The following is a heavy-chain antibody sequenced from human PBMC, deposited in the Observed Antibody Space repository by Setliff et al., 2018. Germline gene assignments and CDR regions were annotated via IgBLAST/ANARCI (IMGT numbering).Heavy chain of an antibody. D-gene: IGHD2-2*01. CDR2: IYPGDSDT. Sequence: GESLKISCKDSGYKFSISWIGWVRQMPGKGLEWMGVIYPGDSDTRYSPSFQGQVTISADKSINTAYLQWSSLKASDTAIYYCTRHEDRNKCTSSSCYRENDAFDVWGQGAMVTVSS. J-gene: IGHJ3*01. V-gene: IGHV5-51*01. CDR1: GYKFSISW. CDR3: TRHEDRNKCTSSSCYRENDAFDV.